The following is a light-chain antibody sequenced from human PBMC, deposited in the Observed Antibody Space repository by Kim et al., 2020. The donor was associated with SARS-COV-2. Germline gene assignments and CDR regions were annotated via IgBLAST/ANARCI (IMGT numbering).Light chain of an antibody. Sequence: SPGERATLSCRASQSVSSSYLAWYQQEPGQAPRLLIYGASSRATGIPDRFSGSGSGTDFTLTISRLEPEDFAVYYCQQYGSSLFTFGPGTKVDIK. J-gene: IGKJ3*01. CDR2: GAS. V-gene: IGKV3-20*01. CDR3: QQYGSSLFT. CDR1: QSVSSSY.